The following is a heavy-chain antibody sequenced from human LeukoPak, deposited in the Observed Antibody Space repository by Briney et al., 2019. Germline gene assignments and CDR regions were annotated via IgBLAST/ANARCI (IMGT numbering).Heavy chain of an antibody. Sequence: GGSLRLSCSASGFTFTNAWMSWVRQAPGKGLEWVGRIKSKTDGGTTDYAAPVKGRFSISRDDSKNTLYLRMNSLKSEDTAVYYCQGGRFWGQGTLVTVSS. V-gene: IGHV3-15*01. CDR3: QGGRF. CDR1: GFTFTNAW. J-gene: IGHJ4*02. D-gene: IGHD1-26*01. CDR2: IKSKTDGGTT.